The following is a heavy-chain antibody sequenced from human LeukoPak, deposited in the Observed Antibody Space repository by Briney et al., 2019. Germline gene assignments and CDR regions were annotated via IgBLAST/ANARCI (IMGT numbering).Heavy chain of an antibody. D-gene: IGHD3-9*01. J-gene: IGHJ4*02. V-gene: IGHV3-7*01. CDR1: GFTFSNFW. Sequence: GGSLRLSCAASGFTFSNFWMSWVRQAPGKGLEWVANINQDGSEKNYVDSVKGRFTISRDSAKNSLYLQMDSLRAEDTAIYYCAKDRVPYYDILTGYPHYWGQGTLVIVSS. CDR3: AKDRVPYYDILTGYPHY. CDR2: INQDGSEK.